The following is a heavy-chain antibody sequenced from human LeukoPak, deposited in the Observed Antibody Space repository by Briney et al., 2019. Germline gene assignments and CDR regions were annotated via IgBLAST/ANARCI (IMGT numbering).Heavy chain of an antibody. CDR2: INAGNDNT. D-gene: IGHD6-13*01. J-gene: IGHJ4*02. Sequence: ASVKVSCKASGYTFTSYAMHWVRQAPGQRLEWMGWINAGNDNTKYSQKFQGRVTITRDTSANTAYMELSSLRSEDTAVYYCARESHLAAAGIAGDYWGQGTLVTVSS. CDR1: GYTFTSYA. CDR3: ARESHLAAAGIAGDY. V-gene: IGHV1-3*01.